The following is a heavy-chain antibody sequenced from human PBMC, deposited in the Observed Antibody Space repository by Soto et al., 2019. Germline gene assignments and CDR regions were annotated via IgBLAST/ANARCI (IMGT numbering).Heavy chain of an antibody. CDR3: AISIPFGYGTVV. J-gene: IGHJ6*02. Sequence: GGSLRLSCAASGFTFSSYAMHWVRQAPGKGLEYFSAITSNGGNTDYASSVKGRFTISRDNSKNTLYLQMGSLRAEDMAVYYCAISIPFGYGTVVWCPGTTVNVSS. CDR1: GFTFSSYA. CDR2: ITSNGGNT. V-gene: IGHV3-64*01. D-gene: IGHD3-3*02.